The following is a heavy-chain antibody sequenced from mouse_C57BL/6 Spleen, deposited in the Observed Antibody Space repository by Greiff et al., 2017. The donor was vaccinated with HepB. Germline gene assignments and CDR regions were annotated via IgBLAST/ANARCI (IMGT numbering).Heavy chain of an antibody. CDR2: ISYDGSN. Sequence: DVQLVESGPGLVKPSQSLSLTCSVTGYSITSGYYWNWIRQFPGNKLEWMGYISYDGSNNYNPSLKNRISITRDTSKNQFFLKLNSVTTEDTATYYCARAGDGNYFDYWGQGTTLTVSS. CDR1: GYSITSGYY. J-gene: IGHJ2*01. D-gene: IGHD3-3*01. V-gene: IGHV3-6*01. CDR3: ARAGDGNYFDY.